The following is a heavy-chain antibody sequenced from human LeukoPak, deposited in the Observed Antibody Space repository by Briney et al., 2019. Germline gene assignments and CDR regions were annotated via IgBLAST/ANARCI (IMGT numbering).Heavy chain of an antibody. V-gene: IGHV4-59*01. CDR2: IYYSGST. J-gene: IGHJ3*02. CDR1: GGSISSYY. Sequence: KTSETLSLTCTVSGGSISSYYWSWIRQPPGKGLEWIGYIYYSGSTNYNPSLKSRVTISVDTSKNQFSLKLSSVTAADTAVYYCARASYQNYYDSSGYYDDAFDIWGQGTMVTVSS. CDR3: ARASYQNYYDSSGYYDDAFDI. D-gene: IGHD3-22*01.